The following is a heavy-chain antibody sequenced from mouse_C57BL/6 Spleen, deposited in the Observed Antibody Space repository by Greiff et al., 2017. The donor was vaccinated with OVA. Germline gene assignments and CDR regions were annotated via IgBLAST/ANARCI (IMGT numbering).Heavy chain of an antibody. V-gene: IGHV1-82*01. CDR1: GYAFSSSW. D-gene: IGHD1-1*01. Sequence: QVQLQQSGPELVKPGASVKISCKASGYAFSSSWMNWVKQRPGKGLEWIGRIYPGDGDTNYNGKFKGKATLTADKSSSTAYMQLSSLTSEDSAVYFCAPITTVVAYYYAMDYWGQGTSVTVSS. CDR2: IYPGDGDT. J-gene: IGHJ4*01. CDR3: APITTVVAYYYAMDY.